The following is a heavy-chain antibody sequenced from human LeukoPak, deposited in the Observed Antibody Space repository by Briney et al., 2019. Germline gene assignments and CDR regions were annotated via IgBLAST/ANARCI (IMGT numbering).Heavy chain of an antibody. J-gene: IGHJ3*02. Sequence: GGSLRLSCAASGFTFSSYEMNWVRQAPGKGLERVSAISGSGGSTYYADSVKGRFTISRDNSKNTLYLQMNSLRAEDTAVYYCARVGVDTAMSVAFDIWGQGTMVTVSS. V-gene: IGHV3-23*01. CDR2: ISGSGGST. CDR3: ARVGVDTAMSVAFDI. CDR1: GFTFSSYE. D-gene: IGHD5-18*01.